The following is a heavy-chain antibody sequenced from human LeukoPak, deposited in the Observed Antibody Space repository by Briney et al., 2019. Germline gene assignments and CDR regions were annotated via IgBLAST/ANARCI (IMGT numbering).Heavy chain of an antibody. D-gene: IGHD6-19*01. Sequence: PGGSLRLSCAASGFTFSGSAMHWVRQASGKGLEWVGRITSKPNSYATVYAASVKGRFTISSDDSKNTAYLQMNSLKTEDTAVYYCTGGSGWYSPDYWGQGTLVTVSS. CDR2: ITSKPNSYAT. CDR1: GFTFSGSA. J-gene: IGHJ4*02. V-gene: IGHV3-73*01. CDR3: TGGSGWYSPDY.